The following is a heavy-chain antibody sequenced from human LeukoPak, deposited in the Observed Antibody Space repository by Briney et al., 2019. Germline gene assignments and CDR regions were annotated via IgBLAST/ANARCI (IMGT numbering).Heavy chain of an antibody. V-gene: IGHV3-21*01. Sequence: KPGGSLRLSCAASGFTFSSYSMNWVRQAPGKGLEWVSSISSSSSYIYYADSVKGRFTISRDNAKNSLCLQTNSLRAGDTAVYYCARDWPTIAAAGTIPEYFQHWGQGTLVTVSS. CDR2: ISSSSSYI. D-gene: IGHD6-13*01. CDR3: ARDWPTIAAAGTIPEYFQH. CDR1: GFTFSSYS. J-gene: IGHJ1*01.